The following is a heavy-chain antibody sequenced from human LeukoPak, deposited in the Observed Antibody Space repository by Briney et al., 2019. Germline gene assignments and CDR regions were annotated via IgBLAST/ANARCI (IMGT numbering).Heavy chain of an antibody. Sequence: ASVKVSCKASGGTFTNRAINWVRQAPGQGLEWMGGIIPMFDTPSYAQKFQGRITITADESTSTAYIELSSLRSEDTAVYYCASFGHYRRYSSSSGEGFDYWGQGTLVTVSS. CDR3: ASFGHYRRYSSSSGEGFDY. CDR1: GGTFTNRA. J-gene: IGHJ4*02. D-gene: IGHD6-6*01. V-gene: IGHV1-69*13. CDR2: IIPMFDTP.